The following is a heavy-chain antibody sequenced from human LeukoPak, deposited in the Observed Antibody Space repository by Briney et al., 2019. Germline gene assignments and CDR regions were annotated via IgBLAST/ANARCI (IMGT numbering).Heavy chain of an antibody. J-gene: IGHJ4*02. V-gene: IGHV4-39*02. CDR2: IYYRGST. Sequence: SETLSLICTVSGDSISSPLYYWGWIRQPPGEWLEWIGSIYYRGSTYYNPSLKSRVTITVDTSKNHFSLKLSSVTPADPAVYYCARSHTRGPEVALMDYWGQGTLVTVSS. CDR1: GDSISSPLYY. CDR3: ARSHTRGPEVALMDY. D-gene: IGHD3-10*01.